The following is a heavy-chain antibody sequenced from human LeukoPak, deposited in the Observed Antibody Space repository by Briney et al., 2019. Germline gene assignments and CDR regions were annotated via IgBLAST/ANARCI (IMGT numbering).Heavy chain of an antibody. Sequence: SETLSLTCTVSGGSISSSSYYWGWIRQPPGKGLEWTGSIYYSGRTNYNPSLKSRVTISVDTSKNQFSLRLSSVTAADTAVHYCARHVDTAMVYYFDYWGQGTLVTVSS. CDR2: IYYSGRT. CDR3: ARHVDTAMVYYFDY. J-gene: IGHJ4*02. D-gene: IGHD5-18*01. CDR1: GGSISSSSYY. V-gene: IGHV4-39*01.